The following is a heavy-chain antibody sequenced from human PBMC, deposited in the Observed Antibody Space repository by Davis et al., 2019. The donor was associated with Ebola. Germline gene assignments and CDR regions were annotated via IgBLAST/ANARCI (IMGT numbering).Heavy chain of an antibody. CDR3: ASLGLGSSWYGPSGMDV. Sequence: SETLSLTCTVSGGSISSSSYYWGWIRQPPGKGLEWIGEINHSGSTNYNPSLKSRVTISVDTSKNQFSLKLSSVTAADTAVYYCASLGLGSSWYGPSGMDVWGQGTTVTVSS. CDR2: INHSGST. V-gene: IGHV4-39*07. D-gene: IGHD6-13*01. J-gene: IGHJ6*02. CDR1: GGSISSSSYY.